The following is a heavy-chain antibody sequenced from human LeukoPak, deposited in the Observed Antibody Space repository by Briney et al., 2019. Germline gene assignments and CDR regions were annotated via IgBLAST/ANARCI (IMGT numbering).Heavy chain of an antibody. D-gene: IGHD1-14*01. CDR2: ISGSGGTT. CDR1: GFTFNNYA. V-gene: IGHV3-23*01. Sequence: GGSLRLSCAASGFTFNNYAMNWVRQAPGKGLEWVSVISGSGGTTYYADSVKGRFTISRDGSKNTLYLQMNSLRAEDTAVYYCAKVSGGGLYYDGMDVWGQGTTVTVSS. J-gene: IGHJ6*02. CDR3: AKVSGGGLYYDGMDV.